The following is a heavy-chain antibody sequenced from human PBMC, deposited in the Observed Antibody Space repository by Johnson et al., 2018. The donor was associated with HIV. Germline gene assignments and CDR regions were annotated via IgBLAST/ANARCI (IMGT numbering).Heavy chain of an antibody. CDR2: IFTVGEV. CDR1: GIPVSSNY. J-gene: IGHJ3*01. CDR3: ARDGRDLVTRGSCDV. Sequence: VQLVESGGGLVQPGGSLGLPCAAPGIPVSSNYMSWVPQAPGKGLEWVSVIFTVGEVNYADPVKGRFPIPGDNSKNFLYLQMNSLRPEDTAVYYCARDGRDLVTRGSCDVWGQGTVVTVSS. D-gene: IGHD5-18*01. V-gene: IGHV3-66*02.